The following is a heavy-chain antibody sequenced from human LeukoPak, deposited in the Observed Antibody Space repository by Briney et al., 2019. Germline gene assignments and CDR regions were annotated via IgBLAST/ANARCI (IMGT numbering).Heavy chain of an antibody. Sequence: SETLSLTCTVSGDSISGYYWSWIRQSPQKRLEWIAYIYYGGSTHYNPSLKSRVTLSVNSSKNQFSLKLSSVTAADTAVYYCARVPHFGDYGWFDPWGQGTLVTVSS. J-gene: IGHJ5*02. CDR1: GDSISGYY. V-gene: IGHV4-59*01. CDR3: ARVPHFGDYGWFDP. D-gene: IGHD4-17*01. CDR2: IYYGGST.